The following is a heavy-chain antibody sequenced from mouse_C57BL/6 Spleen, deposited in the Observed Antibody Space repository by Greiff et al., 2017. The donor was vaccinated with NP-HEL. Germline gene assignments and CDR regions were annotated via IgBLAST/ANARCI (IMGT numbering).Heavy chain of an antibody. CDR3: ASMDYDGSSLLAY. Sequence: QVQLQQSGPGLVQPSQSLSITCTVSGFSLTRYGVHWVRQSPGKGLEWLGVIWSGGSTAYHAAFISRLSISKDNSKSQVFFKMNSLQADDTAIYYGASMDYDGSSLLAYGGQGTLVTVSA. D-gene: IGHD1-1*01. J-gene: IGHJ3*01. CDR2: IWSGGST. V-gene: IGHV2-2*01. CDR1: GFSLTRYG.